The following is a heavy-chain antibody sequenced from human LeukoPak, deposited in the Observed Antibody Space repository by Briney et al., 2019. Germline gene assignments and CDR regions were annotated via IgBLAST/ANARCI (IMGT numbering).Heavy chain of an antibody. CDR2: IYYSGST. D-gene: IGHD5-12*01. CDR1: GGSISSSSYY. J-gene: IGHJ6*03. V-gene: IGHV4-39*01. CDR3: ARGGGYEHLGYYYYYMDV. Sequence: PSETLSLTCTVSGGSISSSSYYWGWIRQPPGKGLEWIGSIYYSGSTYYNPSLKSRVTISVDTSKNQFSLKLSSVTAADTAVYYCARGGGYEHLGYYYYYMDVWGKGTTVTISS.